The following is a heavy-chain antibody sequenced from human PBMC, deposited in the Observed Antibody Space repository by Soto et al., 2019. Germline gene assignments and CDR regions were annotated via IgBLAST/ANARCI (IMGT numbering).Heavy chain of an antibody. CDR1: GYSFATYG. CDR2: ISAHNGDT. D-gene: IGHD3-22*01. J-gene: IGHJ4*02. V-gene: IGHV1-18*04. Sequence: ASVKVSCKASGYSFATYGFSWVRQAPGQGLECVGWISAHNGDTHYSQKFQGRVTLATDTSTNTGYMELRSLTSDDTAVYFCATEPIYYNDGSGYYPLGHWGQGTLVTVSS. CDR3: ATEPIYYNDGSGYYPLGH.